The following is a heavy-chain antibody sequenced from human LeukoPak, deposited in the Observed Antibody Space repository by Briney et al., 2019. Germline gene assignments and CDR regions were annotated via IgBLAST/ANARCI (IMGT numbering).Heavy chain of an antibody. CDR3: ARGGNHNPINCSSTSCYATSDYYYMDV. CDR2: IIPIFGTA. CDR1: GGTFSSYA. D-gene: IGHD2-2*01. J-gene: IGHJ6*03. V-gene: IGHV1-69*05. Sequence: SVKVSCKASGGTFSSYAISWVRQAPGQGLEWMGGIIPIFGTANYAQKFQGRVTITTDESTSTAYMELSSLRSEDTAVYYCARGGNHNPINCSSTSCYATSDYYYMDVWGKGTTVTVSS.